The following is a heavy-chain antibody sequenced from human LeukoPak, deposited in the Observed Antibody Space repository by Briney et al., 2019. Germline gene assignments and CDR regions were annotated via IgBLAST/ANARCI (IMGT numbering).Heavy chain of an antibody. Sequence: ASVKVSCQSSGYTFTRYYMRWVRQPPAQGLEWMGWINPNSGGTNYAQKFQGRVTMTRDTSISTAYMELSRLRSDDTAVYYCARMYYDILTGHGNNWFDPWGQGTLVTVSS. D-gene: IGHD3-9*01. CDR2: INPNSGGT. CDR1: GYTFTRYY. V-gene: IGHV1-2*02. J-gene: IGHJ5*02. CDR3: ARMYYDILTGHGNNWFDP.